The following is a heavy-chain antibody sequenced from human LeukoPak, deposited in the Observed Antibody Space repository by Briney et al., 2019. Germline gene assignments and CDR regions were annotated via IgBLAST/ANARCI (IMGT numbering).Heavy chain of an antibody. CDR1: GFTFSSYA. Sequence: PGGSLRLSCAASGFTFSSYAISWVRQAPGKGLEWVSAISGSGGSTYYADSVKGRFTISRDNSKNTLYLQMNSLRAEDTAVYYCAKDQYPLHIVGAMDNYFDYWGQGTLVTVSS. V-gene: IGHV3-23*01. D-gene: IGHD1-26*01. CDR3: AKDQYPLHIVGAMDNYFDY. CDR2: ISGSGGST. J-gene: IGHJ4*02.